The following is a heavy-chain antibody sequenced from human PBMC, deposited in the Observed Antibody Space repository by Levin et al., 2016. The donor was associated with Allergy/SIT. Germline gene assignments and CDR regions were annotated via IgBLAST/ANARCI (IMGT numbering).Heavy chain of an antibody. J-gene: IGHJ3*02. D-gene: IGHD1-20*01. CDR2: ISSSSSTI. Sequence: LSLTCAASGFTFSSYSMNWVRQAPGKGLEWVSYISSSSSTIYYADSVKGRFTISRDNAKNSLYLQMNSLRAEDTAVYYCARGCITGTITYRCLDAFDIWGQGTMVTVSS. V-gene: IGHV3-48*01. CDR1: GFTFSSYS. CDR3: ARGCITGTITYRCLDAFDI.